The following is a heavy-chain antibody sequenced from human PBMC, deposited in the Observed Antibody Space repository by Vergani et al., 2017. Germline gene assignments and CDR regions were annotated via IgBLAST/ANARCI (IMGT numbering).Heavy chain of an antibody. CDR1: GDSISRSHYY. CDR2: ISSSGSP. V-gene: IGHV4-39*02. CDR3: ARPVGPSAIADGYHV. J-gene: IGHJ3*01. Sequence: QLQLQESGPGLVKPSETLSLSCRVSGDSISRSHYYWGFIRQPPGKVLEWIGSISSSGSPYYNPTLKSRLAFSVDTSKNPFSLRLKSVTATDKAMYYCARPVGPSAIADGYHVWGQGTMVTVS. D-gene: IGHD3-10*01.